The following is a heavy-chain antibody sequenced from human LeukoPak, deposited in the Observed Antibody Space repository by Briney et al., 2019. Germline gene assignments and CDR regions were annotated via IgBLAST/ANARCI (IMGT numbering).Heavy chain of an antibody. V-gene: IGHV1-18*01. Sequence: ASVKVSCKASGYTFTSYGISWVRQAPGQGLEWMGWISAYNGNTNYAQKLQGRVTMTTDTSTSTAYMELRSLRSDDTAVYYCARADDSSGYYRDAFDIWGQGTMVTVSS. CDR2: ISAYNGNT. CDR3: ARADDSSGYYRDAFDI. D-gene: IGHD3-22*01. CDR1: GYTFTSYG. J-gene: IGHJ3*02.